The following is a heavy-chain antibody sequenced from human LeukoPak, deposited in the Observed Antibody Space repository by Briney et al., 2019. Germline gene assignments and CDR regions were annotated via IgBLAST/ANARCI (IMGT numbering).Heavy chain of an antibody. Sequence: GGSLRLSCAASGFTFSNYAMSWVRQAPGKGLEWVSGINVSGGSTFYADSVRGRFTISRDNSKNTLYLQMNSLRAEDTAVYYCAKDQYCTSTSCYVGYWGQGTLVTVSS. J-gene: IGHJ4*02. D-gene: IGHD2-2*01. V-gene: IGHV3-23*01. CDR3: AKDQYCTSTSCYVGY. CDR1: GFTFSNYA. CDR2: INVSGGST.